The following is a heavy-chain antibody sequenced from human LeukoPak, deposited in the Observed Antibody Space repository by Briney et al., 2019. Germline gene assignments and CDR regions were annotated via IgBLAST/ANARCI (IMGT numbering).Heavy chain of an antibody. J-gene: IGHJ5*02. CDR2: MSPNSGDT. V-gene: IGHV1-8*01. Sequence: ASVKVSCKASGYTFTSYDFNWVRQATGQRPEWMGWMSPNSGDTGYAQKFQDRVTMTRNASISTAYMELRSLRSDDTAVYYCARDSGSYYEWFDPWGQGTLVTVSS. CDR3: ARDSGSYYEWFDP. CDR1: GYTFTSYD. D-gene: IGHD1-26*01.